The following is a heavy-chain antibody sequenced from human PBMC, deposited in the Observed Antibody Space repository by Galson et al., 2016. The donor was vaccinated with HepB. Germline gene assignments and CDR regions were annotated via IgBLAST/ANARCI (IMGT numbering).Heavy chain of an antibody. V-gene: IGHV3-48*01. Sequence: SLRLSCAASEFSFRSYSMNWVRQAPGKGLEWLSSITAGGNTLYYADSVKGRFPISRDNSKNTLFLQMNSLRVEDMAVYYCAKGSDYYGWGSYPYYFDYWGQGTLVTVSS. D-gene: IGHD3-10*01. J-gene: IGHJ4*02. CDR2: ITAGGNTL. CDR3: AKGSDYYGWGSYPYYFDY. CDR1: EFSFRSYS.